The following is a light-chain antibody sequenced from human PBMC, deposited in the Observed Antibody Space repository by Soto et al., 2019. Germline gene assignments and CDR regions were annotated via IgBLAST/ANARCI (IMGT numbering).Light chain of an antibody. V-gene: IGKV3-15*01. CDR2: DTS. Sequence: EILMTQSPATLSVSPGGGSTLSFRASQGIGDTLAWYQQKPGQTPRLLIYDTSIRATGVPARFSGSRSGAEFTLTINSLQSEDSAVYYCQQHNQWPITFGQGTRLEI. CDR1: QGIGDT. J-gene: IGKJ5*01. CDR3: QQHNQWPIT.